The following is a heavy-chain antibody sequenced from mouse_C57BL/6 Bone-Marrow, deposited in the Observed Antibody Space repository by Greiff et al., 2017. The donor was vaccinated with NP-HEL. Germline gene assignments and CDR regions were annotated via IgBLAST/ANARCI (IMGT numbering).Heavy chain of an antibody. CDR1: GYTFTSYW. CDR2: IYPGNSDT. CDR3: TRRHSNYPYWYFDV. Sequence: EVQGVESGTVLARPGASVKMSCKTSGYTFTSYWMHWVKQRPGQGLEWIGAIYPGNSDTSYNQKFKGKAKLTAVTSASTAYMELSSLTNEDSAVYYCTRRHSNYPYWYFDVWGTGTTVTVSS. V-gene: IGHV1-5*01. D-gene: IGHD2-5*01. J-gene: IGHJ1*03.